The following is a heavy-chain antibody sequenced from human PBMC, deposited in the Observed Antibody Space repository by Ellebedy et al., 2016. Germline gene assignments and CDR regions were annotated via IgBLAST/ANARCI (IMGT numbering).Heavy chain of an antibody. CDR3: TKDLWAGRDFGIVTVDY. Sequence: GGSLRLSXAASGFTFSTYAMNWVRQAPGKGLEWVSSIGASGSRTHYGDSVKGRFTISRDYSKNILYLQMNSLRAEDTAVYYCTKDLWAGRDFGIVTVDYWGQGTLVTVSS. V-gene: IGHV3-23*01. D-gene: IGHD3-3*01. J-gene: IGHJ4*02. CDR1: GFTFSTYA. CDR2: IGASGSRT.